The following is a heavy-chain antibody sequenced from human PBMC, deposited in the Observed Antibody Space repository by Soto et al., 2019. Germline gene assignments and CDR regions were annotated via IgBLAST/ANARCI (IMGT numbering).Heavy chain of an antibody. Sequence: QVQLQESGPGLVKPSGTLSLTCAVSGVSISSHDWWTWVRQPPGKGLEWIGESHQSGNTHYNSSLESRVTISLDKSKNQLSLQLTSVTVADPAVYYCATRDTGRVYWGQGTLVTVSS. V-gene: IGHV4-4*02. J-gene: IGHJ4*02. CDR3: ATRDTGRVY. CDR1: GVSISSHDW. D-gene: IGHD5-18*01. CDR2: SHQSGNT.